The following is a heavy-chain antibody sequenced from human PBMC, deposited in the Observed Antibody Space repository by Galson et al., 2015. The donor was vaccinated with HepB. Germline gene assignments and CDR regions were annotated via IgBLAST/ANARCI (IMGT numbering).Heavy chain of an antibody. Sequence: SLRLSCAASGFALNNYGMNWVRQAPGKELEWVSGFGTSGDKTSYADSVKGRFTISRDNSRNTLYLQMNSLRAEDTAVYYCAKRLFVPTDCWGQGTLVTVSS. CDR1: GFALNNYG. V-gene: IGHV3-23*01. J-gene: IGHJ4*02. CDR2: FGTSGDKT. CDR3: AKRLFVPTDC.